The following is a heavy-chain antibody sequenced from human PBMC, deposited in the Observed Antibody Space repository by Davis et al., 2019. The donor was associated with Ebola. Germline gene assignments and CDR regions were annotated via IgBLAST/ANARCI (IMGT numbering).Heavy chain of an antibody. Sequence: GGSLRLSCADSVITFSSYAMTWVRQAPGKGLEWVSAISGSGGSTYYADSVKGRFTISRDNAKNTLYLQMNSLRAEDTAVYFCAKGGVLRILEWLGVWGKGTTVTVSS. CDR1: VITFSSYA. J-gene: IGHJ6*04. D-gene: IGHD3-3*01. CDR2: ISGSGGST. V-gene: IGHV3-23*01. CDR3: AKGGVLRILEWLGV.